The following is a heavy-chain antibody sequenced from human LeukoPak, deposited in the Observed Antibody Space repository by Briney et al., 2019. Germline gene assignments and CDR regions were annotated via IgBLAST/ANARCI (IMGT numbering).Heavy chain of an antibody. CDR2: ISGSGGST. Sequence: GESLRLSCAASGFTFSSYAMSWVRQAPGKGLEWVSAISGSGGSTYYADSVKGRFTISRDNSKNTLYLQMNSLRAEDTAVYYCAKGSGYFDWLYGYWGQGTLVTVSS. V-gene: IGHV3-23*01. D-gene: IGHD3-9*01. CDR3: AKGSGYFDWLYGY. J-gene: IGHJ4*02. CDR1: GFTFSSYA.